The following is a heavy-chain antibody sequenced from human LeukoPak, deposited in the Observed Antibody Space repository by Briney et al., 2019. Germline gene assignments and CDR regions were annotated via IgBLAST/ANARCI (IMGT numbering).Heavy chain of an antibody. Sequence: SETLSLTCTVSGGSISSMSYYWDWIRQPPGKGLEWIGSSYYSGSTYYNPSLKSRVTISIDTSKNQFSLKLSSVTAADTAVYYCARSSLGPIHNNAFDIWGQGTKITASS. CDR1: GGSISSMSYY. CDR3: ARSSLGPIHNNAFDI. V-gene: IGHV4-39*07. CDR2: SYYSGST. D-gene: IGHD2-2*01. J-gene: IGHJ3*02.